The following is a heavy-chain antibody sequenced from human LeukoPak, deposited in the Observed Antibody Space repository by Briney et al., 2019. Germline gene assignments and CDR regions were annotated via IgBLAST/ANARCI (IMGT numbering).Heavy chain of an antibody. Sequence: SETLSLTCAVYGGSFSGYYWSWIRQPPGKGLEWIGEINHSGSTNYNPSLESRVTISVDTSKSQFSLKLSSVTAADTAVYYCAREPSCSGWFDPWGQGTLVTVSS. V-gene: IGHV4-34*01. CDR2: INHSGST. D-gene: IGHD2-15*01. J-gene: IGHJ5*02. CDR1: GGSFSGYY. CDR3: AREPSCSGWFDP.